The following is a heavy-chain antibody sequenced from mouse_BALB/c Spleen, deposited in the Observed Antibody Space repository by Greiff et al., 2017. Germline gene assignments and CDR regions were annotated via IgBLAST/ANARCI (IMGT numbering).Heavy chain of an antibody. CDR2: IFPGSGNT. Sequence: VQLQQSGPELVKPGASVKISCKASGYSFTSYYIHWVKQRPGQGLEWIGWIFPGSGNTKYNEKFKGKATLTADTSSSTAYMQLSSLTSEDSAVYFCARSGITTAFDYWGQGTTLTVSS. V-gene: IGHV1-66*01. J-gene: IGHJ2*01. CDR1: GYSFTSYY. CDR3: ARSGITTAFDY. D-gene: IGHD1-2*01.